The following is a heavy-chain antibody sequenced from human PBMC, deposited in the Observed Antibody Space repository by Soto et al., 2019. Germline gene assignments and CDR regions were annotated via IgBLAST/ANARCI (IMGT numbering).Heavy chain of an antibody. CDR3: ARGIYGDYHYYYYYYMDV. Sequence: ASVKVSCKASGYTFTSYAMHWVRQAPGQRLEWMGWINAGNGNTKYSQKFQGRVTMTRNTSISTAYMELSSLRSEDTAVYYCARGIYGDYHYYYYYYMDVWGKGTTVTVSS. D-gene: IGHD4-17*01. CDR1: GYTFTSYA. V-gene: IGHV1-3*01. J-gene: IGHJ6*03. CDR2: INAGNGNT.